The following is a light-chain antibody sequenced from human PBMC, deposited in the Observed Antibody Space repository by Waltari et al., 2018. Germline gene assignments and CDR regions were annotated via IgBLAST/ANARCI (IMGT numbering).Light chain of an antibody. J-gene: IGKJ1*01. CDR2: WAS. Sequence: DIVMTQSPDSLAVSLGERATINCKSSQSVLYSSNNKNYLAWYQQKPGQPPKLLIYWASTRESGVPDRFSGSGSGTDFTLTISSLQAEDVAVYYCQQYYTTRTFGQETKVEIK. CDR1: QSVLYSSNNKNY. V-gene: IGKV4-1*01. CDR3: QQYYTTRT.